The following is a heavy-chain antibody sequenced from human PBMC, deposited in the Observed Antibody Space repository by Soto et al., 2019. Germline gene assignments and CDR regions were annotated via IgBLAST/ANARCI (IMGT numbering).Heavy chain of an antibody. Sequence: QVQLVQSGAEVKKPGASVKVSCKASGYTFTSYDINWVRQATGQGLEWMGWMNPNSGNTGYAQKFQGRVTMTRNTSISTAYMELSSLRTEDTAGYYCASGEKWEGDAFDICGQGTMVTVSS. CDR1: GYTFTSYD. CDR3: ASGEKWEGDAFDI. V-gene: IGHV1-8*01. D-gene: IGHD1-26*01. J-gene: IGHJ3*02. CDR2: MNPNSGNT.